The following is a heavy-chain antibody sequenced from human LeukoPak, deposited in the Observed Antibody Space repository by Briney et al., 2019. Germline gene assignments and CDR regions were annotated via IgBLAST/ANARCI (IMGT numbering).Heavy chain of an antibody. V-gene: IGHV3-15*01. J-gene: IGHJ4*02. Sequence: GGSLRLSCAASGFTFSNAWMSWVRQAPGKGLEWVGRIKSKTDGGTTDYAAPVKGRFTISRDDSKNTLYLQMNSLKTEDTAGYYCTTDHGYSYGSGDYWGQGTLVTVSS. D-gene: IGHD5-18*01. CDR3: TTDHGYSYGSGDY. CDR1: GFTFSNAW. CDR2: IKSKTDGGTT.